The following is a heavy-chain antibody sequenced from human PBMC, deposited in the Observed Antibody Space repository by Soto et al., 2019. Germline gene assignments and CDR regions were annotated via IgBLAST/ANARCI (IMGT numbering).Heavy chain of an antibody. V-gene: IGHV3-48*03. D-gene: IGHD2-21*01. CDR1: GFTFSSYE. Sequence: EVQLVESGGGLVQPGRSLRLSCAASGFTFSSYEFNWVRQAPGKGLEWISYIGTSDTNIYYAGSVKGRFTVSRDNANNSLYLQMNSLRAEDTAIYYCAREELNCGGDCFAFWGQGALVTVSS. CDR2: IGTSDTNI. J-gene: IGHJ4*02. CDR3: AREELNCGGDCFAF.